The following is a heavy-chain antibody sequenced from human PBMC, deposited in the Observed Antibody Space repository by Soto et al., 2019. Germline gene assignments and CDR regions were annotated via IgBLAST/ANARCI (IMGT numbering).Heavy chain of an antibody. J-gene: IGHJ6*03. Sequence: QVQLQQWGAGLLKPSETLSLTCAVYGGSFSGYQWSWIRQTPGKGLEWIGGINDSGNINYNPSLKIRVTILGDSPKKQISLRLSSVTAADTTVYYCARGLILWFGELSRRGGYYYYMDVWGKGTTVIVSS. CDR1: GGSFSGYQ. CDR2: INDSGNI. D-gene: IGHD3-10*01. V-gene: IGHV4-34*01. CDR3: ARGLILWFGELSRRGGYYYYMDV.